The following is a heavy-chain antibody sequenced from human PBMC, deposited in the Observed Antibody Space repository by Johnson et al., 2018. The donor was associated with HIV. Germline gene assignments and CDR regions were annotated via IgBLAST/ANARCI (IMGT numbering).Heavy chain of an antibody. CDR3: ARDTVTGSPAFDI. CDR2: INQDGSEN. Sequence: VQLVESGGGLVQPGGSLRLSCADSGFTFSSYWMNWVRQAPGKGLEWLANINQDGSENYYADSVKGRFTISRDNSKNTLYLQMNSLRAEDTAVYSCARDTVTGSPAFDIWGQGTMVTVSS. J-gene: IGHJ3*02. CDR1: GFTFSSYW. D-gene: IGHD1-20*01. V-gene: IGHV3-7*01.